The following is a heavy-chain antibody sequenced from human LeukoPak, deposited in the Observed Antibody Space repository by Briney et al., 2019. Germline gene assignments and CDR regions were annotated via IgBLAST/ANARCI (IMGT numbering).Heavy chain of an antibody. V-gene: IGHV4-34*01. D-gene: IGHD2-21*02. CDR1: GVSFDDYY. J-gene: IGHJ4*02. CDR3: TRMTAGHDY. Sequence: PSETLSPTCAASGVSFDDYYWAWVRQTPGKGLEWIGEINHSGYTNDSPSLRSRVTLSIDTSRKQFSLNLRSVTVADAGTYYCTRMTAGHDYWGQGTLVTVSS. CDR2: INHSGYT.